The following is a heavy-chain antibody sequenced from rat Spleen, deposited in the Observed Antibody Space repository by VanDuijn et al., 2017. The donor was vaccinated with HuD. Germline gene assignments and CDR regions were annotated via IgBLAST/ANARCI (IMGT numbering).Heavy chain of an antibody. CDR1: GFSFSNSY. CDR2: ISNDGYTT. J-gene: IGHJ1*01. Sequence: EVQLVESGGDLVQPGRSLKLSCAASGFSFSNSYMAWVRQAPAKGLEWVAYISNDGYTTYYRDSVKGRFIISRDNAKSTLYLQMDSLRSEDTAIYYCTRRGYLSNWYFDFWGPGTMVTVSS. CDR3: TRRGYLSNWYFDF. V-gene: IGHV5-27*01. D-gene: IGHD1-11*01.